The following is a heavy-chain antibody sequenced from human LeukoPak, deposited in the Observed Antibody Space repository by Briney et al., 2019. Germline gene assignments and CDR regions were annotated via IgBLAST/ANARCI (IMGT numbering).Heavy chain of an antibody. V-gene: IGHV3-48*03. CDR1: GFSFSSYE. D-gene: IGHD3-22*01. CDR3: ARVRVGYYDSSGYPDY. Sequence: GGSLRLSCAASGFSFSSYEMNWVRQAPGKGLEWVSCISSSGSTIYYADSVKGRFTISRDNAKNSLYLQMNSLRAEDTAVYYCARVRVGYYDSSGYPDYWGQGTLVTVSS. CDR2: ISSSGSTI. J-gene: IGHJ4*02.